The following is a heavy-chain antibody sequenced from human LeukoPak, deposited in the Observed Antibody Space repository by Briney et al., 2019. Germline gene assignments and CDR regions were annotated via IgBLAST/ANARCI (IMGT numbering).Heavy chain of an antibody. J-gene: IGHJ6*03. Sequence: GRSLRLSCAASGFTFDDYAMHWVRQAPGKGLEWVSGISWNSGSIGYADSVKGRFTISRDNSKNTLYLQMNSLRAEDTAVYYCAKDLTYSYYFYMDVWGKGTTVTVSS. CDR1: GFTFDDYA. V-gene: IGHV3-9*01. CDR2: ISWNSGSI. CDR3: AKDLTYSYYFYMDV.